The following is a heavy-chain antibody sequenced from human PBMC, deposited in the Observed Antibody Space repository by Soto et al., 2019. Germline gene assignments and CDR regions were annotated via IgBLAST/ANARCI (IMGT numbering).Heavy chain of an antibody. J-gene: IGHJ5*02. CDR2: IYHSGST. CDR1: GGSISSSNW. V-gene: IGHV4-4*02. CDR3: ARGGSSPLNWFDP. D-gene: IGHD6-13*01. Sequence: LSLTCAVSGGSISSSNWWSWVRQPPGKGLEWIGEIYHSGSTNYNPSLTSRVTISVDKSKNQFSLKLSSVTAADTAVYYCARGGSSPLNWFDPWGQGTLVTVSS.